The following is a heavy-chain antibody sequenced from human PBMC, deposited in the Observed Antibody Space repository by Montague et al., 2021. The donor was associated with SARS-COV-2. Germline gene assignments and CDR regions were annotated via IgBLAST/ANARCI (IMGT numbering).Heavy chain of an antibody. CDR3: ERLGDGVVPAPILGVGPFYSYYYMDV. CDR2: INHTGST. J-gene: IGHJ6*03. V-gene: IGHV4-34*01. D-gene: IGHD2-2*02. Sequence: SETLSLTCAVSGGSFSGYFWSWIRQPPGKGLEWIGEINHTGSTKHNPSLKSRVTISVDTSKNQFSLKVTSMTAADTAFYYCERLGDGVVPAPILGVGPFYSYYYMDVWGKGTTVTVSS. CDR1: GGSFSGYF.